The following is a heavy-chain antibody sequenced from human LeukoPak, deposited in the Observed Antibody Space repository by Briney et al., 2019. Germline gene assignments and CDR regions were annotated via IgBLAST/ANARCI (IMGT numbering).Heavy chain of an antibody. D-gene: IGHD5-24*01. CDR3: TSDGWLQLNYYYYMDV. J-gene: IGHJ6*03. Sequence: GGSLRLSCTASGFTFGDYAMSRVRQAPGKGLEWVGFIRSKAYGGTTEYAASVKGRFTISRDDSKSIAYLQMNSLKTEDTAVYYCTSDGWLQLNYYYYMDVWGKGTTVTVSS. CDR2: IRSKAYGGTT. V-gene: IGHV3-49*04. CDR1: GFTFGDYA.